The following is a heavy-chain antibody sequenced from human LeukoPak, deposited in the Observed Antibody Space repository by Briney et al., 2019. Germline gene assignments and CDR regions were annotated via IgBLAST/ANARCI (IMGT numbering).Heavy chain of an antibody. V-gene: IGHV4-30-2*01. CDR2: IYHSGST. J-gene: IGHJ5*02. CDR1: GGSISSGGYY. CDR3: ARTRITMVRGVARWFDP. D-gene: IGHD3-10*01. Sequence: SQTLSLTCTVSGGSISSGGYYWSWIRQPPGKGLEWIGYIYHSGSTYYNPSLKSRVTISVDRSKNQFSLKLSSVTAADTAVYYCARTRITMVRGVARWFDPWGQGTLVTVSS.